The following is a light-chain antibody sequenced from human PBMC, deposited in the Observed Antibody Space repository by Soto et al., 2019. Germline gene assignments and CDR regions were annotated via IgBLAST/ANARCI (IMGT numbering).Light chain of an antibody. J-gene: IGKJ5*01. Sequence: EIVLTQSPGTLSLSPGERATLSFRASQSVTSNYLAWYQQKPGQAPRLLIYGVSSRATGVPDRFSGSGSGTDFTLTISRLEPEDFAVYYCQQYGRLILFGQGTRLEIK. CDR3: QQYGRLIL. CDR2: GVS. V-gene: IGKV3-20*01. CDR1: QSVTSNY.